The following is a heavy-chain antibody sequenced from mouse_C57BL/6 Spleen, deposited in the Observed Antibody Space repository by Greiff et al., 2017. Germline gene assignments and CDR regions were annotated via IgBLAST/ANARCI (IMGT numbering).Heavy chain of an antibody. D-gene: IGHD2-3*01. CDR2: INPSTGGT. J-gene: IGHJ4*01. Sequence: VQLKESGPELVKPGASVKISCKASGYSFTGYYMNWVKQSPEKSLEWIGEINPSTGGTTYNQKFKAKATLTVDKSSSTAYMQLKSLTSEDSAVYYCARSEGYYVRAMDYWGQGTSGTVSS. V-gene: IGHV1-42*01. CDR3: ARSEGYYVRAMDY. CDR1: GYSFTGYY.